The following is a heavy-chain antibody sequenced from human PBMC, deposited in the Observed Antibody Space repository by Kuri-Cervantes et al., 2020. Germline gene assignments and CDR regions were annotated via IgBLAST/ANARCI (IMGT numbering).Heavy chain of an antibody. J-gene: IGHJ6*03. D-gene: IGHD3-3*01. V-gene: IGHV4-34*01. CDR3: ARGFWSGSSYYYMDV. Sequence: SETLSLTCAVYGGSFSDYYWSWIRQPPGKGLEWIGEINHSGSTNYNPSLKSRVTISVDTSKNQFSLKLSSVTAADTAVYYCARGFWSGSSYYYMDVWGKGTAVTVSS. CDR1: GGSFSDYY. CDR2: INHSGST.